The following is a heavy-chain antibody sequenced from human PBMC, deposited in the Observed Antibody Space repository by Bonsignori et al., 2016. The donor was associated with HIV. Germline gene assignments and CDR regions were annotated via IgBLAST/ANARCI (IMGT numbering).Heavy chain of an antibody. V-gene: IGHV4-59*13. Sequence: PGKGLEWIGYIYYSGSTNYNPSLKSRVTISVDTSKNQFSLKLSSVTAADTAVYYCARDGGWIFDYWGQGTLVTVSS. J-gene: IGHJ4*02. D-gene: IGHD6-19*01. CDR2: IYYSGST. CDR3: ARDGGWIFDY.